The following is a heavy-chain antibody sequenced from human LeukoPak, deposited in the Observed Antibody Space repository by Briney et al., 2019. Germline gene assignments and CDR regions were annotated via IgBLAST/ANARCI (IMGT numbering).Heavy chain of an antibody. Sequence: GGSLRLSCAASGFTFSSYAMSWVRQAPGKGLEWVSAISNNGGYTYYADSVQGRFPISRDNSKSTLCLQMNSLRAEDTAVYYCAKQLGYCSDGSCYFPYWGQGTLVTVSS. CDR1: GFTFSSYA. J-gene: IGHJ4*02. CDR3: AKQLGYCSDGSCYFPY. CDR2: ISNNGGYT. D-gene: IGHD2-15*01. V-gene: IGHV3-23*01.